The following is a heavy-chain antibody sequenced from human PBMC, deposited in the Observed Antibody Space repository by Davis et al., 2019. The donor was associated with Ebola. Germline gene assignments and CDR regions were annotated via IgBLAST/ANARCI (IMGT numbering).Heavy chain of an antibody. D-gene: IGHD5-24*01. J-gene: IGHJ4*02. CDR3: ARERWLQLSTYYFDY. Sequence: GESLKTPCAASGITFSSYAMSWVRQAPGQGLEWVSAISGSAGNTYYADYVKGRFTISRDNSMNTLYLQMNSRRAEDAAVYYCARERWLQLSTYYFDYWGQGTLVTVSS. CDR1: GITFSSYA. V-gene: IGHV3-23*01. CDR2: ISGSAGNT.